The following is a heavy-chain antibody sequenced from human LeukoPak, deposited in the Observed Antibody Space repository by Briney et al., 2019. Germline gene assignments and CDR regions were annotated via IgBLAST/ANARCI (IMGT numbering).Heavy chain of an antibody. J-gene: IGHJ6*03. V-gene: IGHV1-18*01. D-gene: IGHD3-22*01. CDR2: ISANNGNT. CDR3: ARARYYDSSGYEYTYAYYYYMDV. Sequence: ASVKVSCKASGYTFTSKGISWVRQAPGQGLEWMGWISANNGNTNYAQKLQGRVTMTTDTSTNTAYMELRSLRSDDTAVYYCARARYYDSSGYEYTYAYYYYMDVWGKGTTVTISS. CDR1: GYTFTSKG.